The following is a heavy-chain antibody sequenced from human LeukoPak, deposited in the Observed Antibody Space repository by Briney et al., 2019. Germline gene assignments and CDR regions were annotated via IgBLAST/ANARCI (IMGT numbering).Heavy chain of an antibody. CDR3: ARDPVRQRQLGHYYYYYMDV. Sequence: ASVKVSCKASGYTFTSYYMHWVRQAPGQGLEWMGIINPSGGSTSYAQKFQGRVTMTRDMSTSTVYMELSSLRSEDTAVYYCARDPVRQRQLGHYYYYYMDVWGKGTTVTVSS. CDR1: GYTFTSYY. D-gene: IGHD6-25*01. CDR2: INPSGGST. J-gene: IGHJ6*03. V-gene: IGHV1-46*01.